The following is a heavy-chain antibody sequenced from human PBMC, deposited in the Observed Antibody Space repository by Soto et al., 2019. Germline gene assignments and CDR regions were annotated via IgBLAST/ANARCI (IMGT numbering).Heavy chain of an antibody. CDR1: GFTFSTYW. V-gene: IGHV3-74*01. CDR3: ARAAYYDMGV. J-gene: IGHJ6*02. Sequence: EVQLVESGGGLVQPGGSLRLSCEASGFTFSTYWMHWVRQAPGKGLVWVSRINSDGSTTNYADSVKGRFTISRDNAKNTLYLQMNSLRAADTAVYYCARAAYYDMGVWGQGTTVTVSS. CDR2: INSDGSTT.